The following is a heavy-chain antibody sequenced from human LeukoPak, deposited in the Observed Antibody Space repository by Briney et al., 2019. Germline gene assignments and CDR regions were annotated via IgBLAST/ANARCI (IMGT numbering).Heavy chain of an antibody. CDR3: SRSQFDY. J-gene: IGHJ4*02. CDR2: ISGDGTIK. CDR1: GFPFSSYW. V-gene: IGHV3-74*03. Sequence: GGSLRLSCEPSGFPFSSYWMLWVRQAPGKGLVWVSRISGDGTIKTYADFVRGRFIVSRDKTKNILYLQMNSLKVEDTATYFCSRSQFDYWGQGVLVTVSS.